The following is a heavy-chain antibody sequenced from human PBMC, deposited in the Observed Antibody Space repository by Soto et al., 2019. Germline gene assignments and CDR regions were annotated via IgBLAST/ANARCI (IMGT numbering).Heavy chain of an antibody. V-gene: IGHV4-34*02. Sequence: QVQLQQWGAGLLKPSETLSLTCAVYGGSLSGYYWTWSRQPPGKGLEWIGESSHSGTTNYHPSLKSRVTISVDTSKNQFSLRLSSVTAADTAVYYCARANWFDPWGQGTLVTVSS. J-gene: IGHJ5*02. CDR2: SSHSGTT. CDR3: ARANWFDP. CDR1: GGSLSGYY.